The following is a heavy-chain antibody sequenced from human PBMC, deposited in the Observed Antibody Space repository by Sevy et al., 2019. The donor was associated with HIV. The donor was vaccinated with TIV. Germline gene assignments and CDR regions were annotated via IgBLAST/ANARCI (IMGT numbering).Heavy chain of an antibody. CDR1: GFSFSSYW. V-gene: IGHV3-7*01. CDR2: MKQDGTEK. J-gene: IGHJ4*02. D-gene: IGHD5-18*01. Sequence: GGSLRLSCAASGFSFSSYWMSWVRQAPGKGLEWVATMKQDGTEKDYVDSVKGRFTISRDNTKSSLFLQMHSLSAEDAAVYYCVREGLGGYSYSLDCWGQGTLVTVSS. CDR3: VREGLGGYSYSLDC.